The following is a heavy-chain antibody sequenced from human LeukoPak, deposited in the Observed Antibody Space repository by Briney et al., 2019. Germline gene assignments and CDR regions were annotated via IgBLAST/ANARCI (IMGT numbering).Heavy chain of an antibody. CDR3: ARDHYYDSSGYFDH. V-gene: IGHV4-34*01. CDR1: GGSFSGYY. D-gene: IGHD3-22*01. J-gene: IGHJ4*02. CDR2: INHSGST. Sequence: SETLSLTCAVYGGSFSGYYWSWIRQPPGKGLEWVGEINHSGSTNYNPSLKSRVTISVDTSKNQFSLKLSSVTAADTAVYYCARDHYYDSSGYFDHWGQGTLVTVSS.